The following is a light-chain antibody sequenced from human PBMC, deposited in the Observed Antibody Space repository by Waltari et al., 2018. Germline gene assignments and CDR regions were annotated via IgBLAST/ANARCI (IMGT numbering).Light chain of an antibody. CDR1: EGINSW. CDR3: QQYRINPWT. V-gene: IGKV1-5*03. J-gene: IGKJ1*01. CDR2: KAS. Sequence: DIQMTQSPSTLSAFVGDRVTITCRASEGINSWLAWYQEKPGKAPKLLIQKASNLESGVPSRLSGSGSWTEFTLTFSSLQADYFATYYCQQYRINPWTFGQGTKVEI.